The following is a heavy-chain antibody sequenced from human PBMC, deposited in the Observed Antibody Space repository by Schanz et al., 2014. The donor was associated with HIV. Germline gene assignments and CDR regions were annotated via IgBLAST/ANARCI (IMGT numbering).Heavy chain of an antibody. CDR3: ANDPELTTITGYFDS. Sequence: QVQLVESGGGVVQPGRSLRLSCAASGFTFSTYGMHWVRQAPGKGLEWVAFISYDGSNKYYADSVKGRFTISRDNSKNTLYLQMNRLRAEDTALYFCANDPELTTITGYFDSWGQGTLVTVSS. CDR2: ISYDGSNK. J-gene: IGHJ4*02. CDR1: GFTFSTYG. V-gene: IGHV3-30*18. D-gene: IGHD4-4*01.